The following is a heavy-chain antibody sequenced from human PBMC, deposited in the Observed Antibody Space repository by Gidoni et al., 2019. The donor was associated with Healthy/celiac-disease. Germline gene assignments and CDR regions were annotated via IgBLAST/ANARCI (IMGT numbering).Heavy chain of an antibody. CDR1: GFTFSSYA. J-gene: IGHJ3*02. D-gene: IGHD5-12*01. Sequence: EVPLLESGGGLVQPGGSLRLPCAAAGFTFSSYAMSWVRQAPGKGLEWVSAMSGSGGSTYYADSVKGRFTISRDNSKNTLYLQMNSLRAEDTAVYYCAKDPGDGYNQGAFDIWGQGTMVTVSS. CDR2: MSGSGGST. V-gene: IGHV3-23*01. CDR3: AKDPGDGYNQGAFDI.